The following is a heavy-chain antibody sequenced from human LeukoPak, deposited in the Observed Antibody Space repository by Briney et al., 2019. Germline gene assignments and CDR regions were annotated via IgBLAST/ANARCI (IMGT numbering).Heavy chain of an antibody. Sequence: SQTLSLTCTVSGGSISSGGYYWSWIRQHPGKGLEWIGYIYYSGSTYYNPSLKSRVTISVDTSKNQFSLKLSSVTAADPAVYYWARSENYGGNSKHGGQGTRVPVSS. D-gene: IGHD4-23*01. V-gene: IGHV4-31*03. CDR1: GGSISSGGYY. CDR2: IYYSGST. CDR3: ARSENYGGNSKH. J-gene: IGHJ4*02.